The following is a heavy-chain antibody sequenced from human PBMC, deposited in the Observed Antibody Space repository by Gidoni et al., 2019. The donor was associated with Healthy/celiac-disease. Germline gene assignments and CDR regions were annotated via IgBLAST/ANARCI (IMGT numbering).Heavy chain of an antibody. J-gene: IGHJ3*02. CDR1: GFTFGDYA. V-gene: IGHV3-49*04. Sequence: EVQLVESGGGLVQPGRSLRLSCTAAGFTFGDYAMSWVRQAPGKVLEWVGFIRSKAYGGTTEYAASVKGRFTISRDDSKSIAYLQMNSLKTEDTAVYYCTREVFGLLYDAFDIWGQGTMVTVSS. D-gene: IGHD3-3*01. CDR2: IRSKAYGGTT. CDR3: TREVFGLLYDAFDI.